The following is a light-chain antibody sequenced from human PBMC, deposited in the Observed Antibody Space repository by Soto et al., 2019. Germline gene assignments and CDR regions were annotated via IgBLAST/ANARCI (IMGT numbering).Light chain of an antibody. J-gene: IGKJ1*01. CDR2: RAS. V-gene: IGKV1-5*03. CDR3: QHYNFYTWT. Sequence: DIQMTQSPSTLSASMGDRVTITCRASQDIDIWLAWYQQKPGKAPKFLISRASILESGVPSRFSGSGSGTEFTLTISSLQPDGFATYYCQHYNFYTWTFGQGTTVEIK. CDR1: QDIDIW.